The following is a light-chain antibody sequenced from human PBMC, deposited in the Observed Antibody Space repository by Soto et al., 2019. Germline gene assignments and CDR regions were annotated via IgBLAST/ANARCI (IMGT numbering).Light chain of an antibody. CDR1: QSVSSN. Sequence: EIVMTQSPATLSVSPGERATLSCRASQSVSSNLARYQQKPGQAPRLLIYGASTRATGIPARFSGSGSGTDFTLTISSLQSEDFAVYYCQQYNNWPPYTFAQGTKLEIK. CDR3: QQYNNWPPYT. V-gene: IGKV3-15*01. J-gene: IGKJ2*01. CDR2: GAS.